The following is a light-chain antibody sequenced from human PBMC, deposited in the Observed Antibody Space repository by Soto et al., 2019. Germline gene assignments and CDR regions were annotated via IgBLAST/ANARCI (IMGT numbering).Light chain of an antibody. Sequence: DIQMTQSPSSLSASVGDRVTITCRASQSIISYLNWYQQKPGKAPKLLIYAASSLQSGVPSRFRGSGSGSYFTLTISSLQPEDFATYSCQQSFSNPPTFGQGTKLEI. V-gene: IGKV1-39*01. CDR3: QQSFSNPPT. CDR2: AAS. J-gene: IGKJ2*01. CDR1: QSIISY.